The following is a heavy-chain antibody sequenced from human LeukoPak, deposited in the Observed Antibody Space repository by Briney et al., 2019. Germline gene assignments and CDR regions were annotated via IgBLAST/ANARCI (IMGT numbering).Heavy chain of an antibody. CDR3: ARQRVWGAYGMDV. Sequence: SETLSLTCTVSGGSISSGGYYWSWIRQHPGKGLEWIGYIYYSGSTNYNPYLKSRVTISVDTSKNQFSLKLSSVTAADTAVYYCARQRVWGAYGMDVWGQGTTVTVSS. J-gene: IGHJ6*02. V-gene: IGHV4-61*08. CDR2: IYYSGST. D-gene: IGHD3-16*01. CDR1: GGSISSGGYY.